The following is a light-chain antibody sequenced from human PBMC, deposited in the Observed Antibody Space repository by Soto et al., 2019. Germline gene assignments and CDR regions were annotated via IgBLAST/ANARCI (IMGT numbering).Light chain of an antibody. CDR3: EAWDDSLNGWV. CDR2: SNN. V-gene: IGLV1-44*01. CDR1: SSNIGSHT. J-gene: IGLJ3*02. Sequence: QSVLTQPPSTSGTPGQRVTISCSGSSSNIGSHTVNWYQHLPGTAPKLLIYSNNQRPSGVPDRFSGSKSGTSASLAVSGLQSEADADYYCEAWDDSLNGWVFGGGTKLTVL.